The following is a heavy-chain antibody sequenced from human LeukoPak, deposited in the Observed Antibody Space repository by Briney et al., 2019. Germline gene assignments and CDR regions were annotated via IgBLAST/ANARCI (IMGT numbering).Heavy chain of an antibody. CDR2: IYHSGST. V-gene: IGHV4-30-2*01. Sequence: SETLSLTCAVSGGSISSGGYSWSWIRQPPGKGLEWIGYIYHSGSTYYNPSLKSRVTISVDRSKNQFSLKLSSVTAADTAVYYCARADSLERWFDPWGQGTLVTVSS. D-gene: IGHD3-3*01. J-gene: IGHJ5*02. CDR1: GGSISSGGYS. CDR3: ARADSLERWFDP.